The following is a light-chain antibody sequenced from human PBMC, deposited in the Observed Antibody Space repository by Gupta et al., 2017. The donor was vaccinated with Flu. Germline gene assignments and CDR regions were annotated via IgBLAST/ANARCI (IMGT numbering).Light chain of an antibody. CDR3: QQRDSSPWT. Sequence: DIQMTQSPSSLSASVGDRVTISCRASQRISSYLNWYQQKPGKAPKLLIYAASTLQSGVPSSFSGSGSGTDFTLTISSLQPEDFATYYCQQRDSSPWTFGQGTKVEIK. J-gene: IGKJ1*01. CDR2: AAS. V-gene: IGKV1-39*01. CDR1: QRISSY.